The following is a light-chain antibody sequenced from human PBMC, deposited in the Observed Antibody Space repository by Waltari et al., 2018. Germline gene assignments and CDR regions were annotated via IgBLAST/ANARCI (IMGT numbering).Light chain of an antibody. J-gene: IGLJ2*01. CDR2: RNN. CDR1: DYNIGNHF. V-gene: IGLV1-47*01. Sequence: QSVLSQPPSASGTPGQRVTISCSGSDYNIGNHFVYWYHQLPGAAPKLLIYRNNRRPPGFPDRLSGSKSGPSASLAISGLRSEDEALYYCASCDGSLGGVVFGGGTKLTVL. CDR3: ASCDGSLGGVV.